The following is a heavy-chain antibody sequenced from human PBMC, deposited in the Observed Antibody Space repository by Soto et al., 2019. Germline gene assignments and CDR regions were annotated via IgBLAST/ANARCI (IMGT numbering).Heavy chain of an antibody. V-gene: IGHV4-31*03. CDR1: GGSISSGGYY. CDR3: AREYYYDSSGYNWFDP. D-gene: IGHD3-22*01. Sequence: QVQLQESGPGLVKPSQTLSLTCTVSGGSISSGGYYWSWIRQHPGKGLERIGYIYYSGSTYYNPSLKSRVTISVDTSKNQFSLKLSSVTAADTAVYYCAREYYYDSSGYNWFDPWGQGTLVTVSS. J-gene: IGHJ5*02. CDR2: IYYSGST.